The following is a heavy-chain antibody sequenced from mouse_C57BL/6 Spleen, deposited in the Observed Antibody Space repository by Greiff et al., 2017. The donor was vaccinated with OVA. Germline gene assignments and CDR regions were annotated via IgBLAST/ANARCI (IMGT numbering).Heavy chain of an antibody. J-gene: IGHJ2*01. CDR2: IYPGDGDT. CDR1: GYAFSSYW. Sequence: QVQLQQSGAELVKPGASVKISCKASGYAFSSYWMNWVKQRPGKGLEWIGQIYPGDGDTNYNGKFKGKATLTADKYSSTAYMQLSSLTSEDSAVYFCARNAPNYGSSPYYFDYWGQGTTLTVSS. V-gene: IGHV1-80*01. D-gene: IGHD1-1*01. CDR3: ARNAPNYGSSPYYFDY.